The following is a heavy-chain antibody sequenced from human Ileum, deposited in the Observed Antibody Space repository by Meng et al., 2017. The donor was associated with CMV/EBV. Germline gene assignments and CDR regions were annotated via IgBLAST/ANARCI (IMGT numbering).Heavy chain of an antibody. J-gene: IGHJ6*02. CDR1: GFTFSSYS. CDR2: ISSSSYI. Sequence: GESLKISCAASGFTFSSYSMNWVRQAPGKGLEWVSSISSSSYIYYADSVKGRFTISRDNAKNSLYLQMNSLRAEDTAVYYCARDRSYKQWLVRSYGMDVWGQETTVTVS. CDR3: ARDRSYKQWLVRSYGMDV. V-gene: IGHV3-21*01. D-gene: IGHD6-19*01.